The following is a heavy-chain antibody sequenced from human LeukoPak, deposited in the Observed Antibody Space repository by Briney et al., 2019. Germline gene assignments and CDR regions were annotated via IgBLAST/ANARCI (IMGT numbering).Heavy chain of an antibody. J-gene: IGHJ4*02. CDR2: ISVQNGNT. V-gene: IGHV1-18*01. Sequence: GASVKVSCKASGYTFSTYGITWVRQAPGQGPEWMGWISVQNGNTNYAQKFQGRVTMTTDTSTSTAYMELRSLRSDDTAVYYCARDIGAARWGMYDYWGQGTLVTVSS. D-gene: IGHD6-6*01. CDR1: GYTFSTYG. CDR3: ARDIGAARWGMYDY.